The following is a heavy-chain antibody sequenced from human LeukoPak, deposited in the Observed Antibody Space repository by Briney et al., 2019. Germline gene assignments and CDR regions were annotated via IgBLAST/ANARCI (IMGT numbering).Heavy chain of an antibody. J-gene: IGHJ2*01. CDR1: GGSISSGDYY. CDR3: ARQEDTAIPGYFDL. CDR2: IYTSGST. D-gene: IGHD5-18*01. V-gene: IGHV4-61*02. Sequence: PSETLSLTCTVSGGSISSGDYYWSWIRQPAGKGLEWIGRIYTSGSTNYNPSLKSRVTISVDTSKNQFSLKLSSVTAADTAVYYCARQEDTAIPGYFDLWGRGTLVTVSS.